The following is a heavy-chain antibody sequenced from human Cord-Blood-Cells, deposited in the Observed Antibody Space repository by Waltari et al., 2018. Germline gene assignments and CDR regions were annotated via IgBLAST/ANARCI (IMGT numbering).Heavy chain of an antibody. D-gene: IGHD2-15*01. CDR1: GGTFISFA. V-gene: IGHV1-69*18. Sequence: HVQLVQSGAEVKKPGSSVKVSCKASGGTFISFAISWVRQAPGQGLEWMGRIIPIFGTANYAQKFQGRVTSTADESTSTAYMELSSVRSEDTAVYYCARRCSGGSCYSDYYYGMDVWGQGTTVTVFS. CDR2: IIPIFGTA. J-gene: IGHJ6*02. CDR3: ARRCSGGSCYSDYYYGMDV.